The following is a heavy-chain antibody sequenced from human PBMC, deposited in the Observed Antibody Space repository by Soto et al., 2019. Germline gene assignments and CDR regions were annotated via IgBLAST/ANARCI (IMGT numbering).Heavy chain of an antibody. Sequence: QVQLVQSGAEVKKPGASVKVSCKASGYTFTGYYLHWVRQAPGQGLEWMGWINPNTGDTYYAQKLQGRVTIPSNTSISAAYMEFSRLRFDDTAVYYCVRDDYWGQGTLVTVSS. V-gene: IGHV1-2*02. CDR1: GYTFTGYY. CDR2: INPNTGDT. J-gene: IGHJ4*02. CDR3: VRDDY.